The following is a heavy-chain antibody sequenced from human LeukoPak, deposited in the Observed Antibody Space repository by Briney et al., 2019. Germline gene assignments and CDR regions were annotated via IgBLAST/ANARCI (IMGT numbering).Heavy chain of an antibody. Sequence: SETLSLSCTVSGGSISSSSYYWGWIRRPPGKGLEWIGSIYYSRSAYYNPSLKSRVTISVDTSKNQFSLKLSSVTAADTAVYYCARGGPGSRISFDYWGQGTLVTVSS. V-gene: IGHV4-39*01. CDR1: GGSISSSSYY. CDR2: IYYSRSA. D-gene: IGHD3-16*01. J-gene: IGHJ4*02. CDR3: ARGGPGSRISFDY.